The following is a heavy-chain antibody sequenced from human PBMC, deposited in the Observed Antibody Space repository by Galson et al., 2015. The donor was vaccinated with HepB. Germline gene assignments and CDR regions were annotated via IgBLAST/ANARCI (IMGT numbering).Heavy chain of an antibody. Sequence: SLRLSCAASGFTFSNAWMNWVRQAPGKGLEWVGHIKSKTNGGTTDYAAPVKGRFTISRDDSKNTLYLQMNSLKTEDTAVYYCTYRYYYDSSAYGNHDYWGQGTLVTVSS. CDR3: TYRYYYDSSAYGNHDY. D-gene: IGHD3-22*01. CDR1: GFTFSNAW. J-gene: IGHJ4*02. V-gene: IGHV3-15*07. CDR2: IKSKTNGGTT.